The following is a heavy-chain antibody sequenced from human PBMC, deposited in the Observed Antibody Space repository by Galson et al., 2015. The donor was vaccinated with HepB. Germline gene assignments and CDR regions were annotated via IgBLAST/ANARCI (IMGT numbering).Heavy chain of an antibody. Sequence: SLRLSCAVSGFALTTYAMQWVRQGSGKGLEWVAAIPFDRSSVNYYADSVRGRFTVSRDISKNTLYLQMTSLRVEDTAVYYCASLADYWGQGTLVTVSS. J-gene: IGHJ4*02. V-gene: IGHV3-30-3*01. CDR3: ASLADY. CDR1: GFALTTYA. CDR2: IPFDRSSVN.